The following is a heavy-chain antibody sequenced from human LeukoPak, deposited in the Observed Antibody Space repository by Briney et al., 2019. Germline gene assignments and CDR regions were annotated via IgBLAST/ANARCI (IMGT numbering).Heavy chain of an antibody. CDR1: GGSVSSTNW. CDR3: AREGGFYRPLDY. Sequence: SETLSLTCAVSGGSVSSTNWWTWFRQPPGKGLEWIGEVHLDGRTNYNPSLTSRLTMSVDLYENHISLKLTSVTAADTAVHYCAREGGFYRPLDYSGQGTLVTVSS. D-gene: IGHD3-3*01. CDR2: VHLDGRT. V-gene: IGHV4-4*02. J-gene: IGHJ4*02.